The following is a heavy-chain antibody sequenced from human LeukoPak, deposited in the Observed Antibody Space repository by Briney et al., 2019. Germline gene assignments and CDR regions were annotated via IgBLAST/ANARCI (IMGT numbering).Heavy chain of an antibody. J-gene: IGHJ4*02. V-gene: IGHV3-48*02. Sequence: GGSLRLSGAASGFTFSDYSMNWLGQAPGKEREGVSYISSSSSTVYYADSVKGRFTISRDNARNSLYLQMSSLRDEDTSVYYCARDVRWLRFVFDYWGQGIPVTVSS. CDR2: ISSSSSTV. CDR1: GFTFSDYS. D-gene: IGHD5-12*01. CDR3: ARDVRWLRFVFDY.